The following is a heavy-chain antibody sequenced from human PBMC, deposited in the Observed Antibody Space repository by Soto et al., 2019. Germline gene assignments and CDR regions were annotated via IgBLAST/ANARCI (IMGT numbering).Heavy chain of an antibody. J-gene: IGHJ6*02. CDR3: ARGSVPMLVANESYYSLAV. CDR2: INAGNGNT. Sequence: QAQFVQSGAEVKKPAASVKVSCKASGYTFTSYVIHWVRQAPGQRLEWMGWINAGNGNTKYAQNFMGRVTLTRDTSATTAYMAVGSLRSEDTAVYYCARGSVPMLVANESYYSLAVWGPGTTVTVSS. D-gene: IGHD3-22*01. V-gene: IGHV1-3*01. CDR1: GYTFTSYV.